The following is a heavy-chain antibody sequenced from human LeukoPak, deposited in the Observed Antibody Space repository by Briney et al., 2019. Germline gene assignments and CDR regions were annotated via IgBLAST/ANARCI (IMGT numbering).Heavy chain of an antibody. J-gene: IGHJ4*02. CDR1: GGTFSSYA. Sequence: EASVKVSCKASGGTFSSYAISWVRQAPGQGLEWMGGIIPIFGTANYAQKFRGRVTITTDESTSTAYMELSSLRSEDTAVYYCARGSTGNHSPPHFDYWGQGTLVTVSS. V-gene: IGHV1-69*05. D-gene: IGHD3-10*01. CDR2: IIPIFGTA. CDR3: ARGSTGNHSPPHFDY.